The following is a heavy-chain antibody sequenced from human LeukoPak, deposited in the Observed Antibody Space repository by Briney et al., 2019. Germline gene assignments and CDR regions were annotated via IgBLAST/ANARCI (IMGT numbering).Heavy chain of an antibody. J-gene: IGHJ4*02. CDR1: GFTFSSYW. CDR2: IKQDGSEK. V-gene: IGHV3-7*05. D-gene: IGHD5-12*01. CDR3: ARDAGNSGYDIFDY. Sequence: PGGSLRLSCAVSGFTFSSYWMTWVRQAPGKGREWVANIKQDGSEKNYVDSVKGRFTIARDNAKNSLYLQMNDLRAEDTAVYYCARDAGNSGYDIFDYWGQGVLVTVSS.